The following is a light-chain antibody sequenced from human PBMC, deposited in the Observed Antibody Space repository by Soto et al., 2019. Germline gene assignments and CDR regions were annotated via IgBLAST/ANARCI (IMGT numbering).Light chain of an antibody. Sequence: EIVLTQSPATLSLSPGERVTLSCRASQSVTSSFLAWHQQKAGQAPRLLIYGASSRAAGIPDRFSGSGSGTDFTLTITRLEPEDFAVYYCQQYATSPLTFGPGTTVDVK. CDR1: QSVTSSF. CDR2: GAS. V-gene: IGKV3-20*01. CDR3: QQYATSPLT. J-gene: IGKJ3*01.